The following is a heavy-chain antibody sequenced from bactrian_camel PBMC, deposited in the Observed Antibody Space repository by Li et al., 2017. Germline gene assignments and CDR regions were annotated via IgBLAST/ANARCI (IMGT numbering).Heavy chain of an antibody. D-gene: IGHD2*01. V-gene: IGHV3S5*01. CDR1: GFVFSSRY. CDR3: AVDHSGYYCSKPIQHLPDFAF. CDR2: ITYDGS. J-gene: IGHJ6*01. Sequence: VQLVESGGGLVEPGGSLRLSCAASGFVFSSRYMSWVRQAPGKGLEWLSTITYDGSDYADSVKGRFTSSRDNAKNTVYLQMNSLKPEDTAMYYCAVDHSGYYCSKPIQHLPDFAFAGQGTQVTVS.